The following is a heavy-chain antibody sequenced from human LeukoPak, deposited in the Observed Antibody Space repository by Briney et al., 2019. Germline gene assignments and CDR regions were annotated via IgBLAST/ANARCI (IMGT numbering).Heavy chain of an antibody. CDR2: IYYSGST. CDR1: GGSISSYY. J-gene: IGHJ4*02. D-gene: IGHD2-2*01. Sequence: SETLSLTCSVSGGSISSYYWSWIRQPPGKGLEWIGYIYYSGSTNYNPSLKSRVTISVDTSKNQFSLKLSSVTAADTAVYYCARGGYANSYGYWGQGTLVTVSS. CDR3: ARGGYANSYGY. V-gene: IGHV4-59*01.